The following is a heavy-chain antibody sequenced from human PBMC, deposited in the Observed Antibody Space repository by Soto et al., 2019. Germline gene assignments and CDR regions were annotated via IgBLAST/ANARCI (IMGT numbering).Heavy chain of an antibody. D-gene: IGHD2-21*02. V-gene: IGHV4-31*03. J-gene: IGHJ6*02. CDR2: IYYSGST. CDR3: ARVCGGDCHYGMDV. CDR1: GGSISSGDYY. Sequence: SETLPLTCTGSGGSISSGDYYWSWIRQHPGKGLEWIGYIYYSGSTYYNPSLKSRVTISVDTSKNQFSLKLSSVTAADTAVYYCARVCGGDCHYGMDVWGQGTTVTVSS.